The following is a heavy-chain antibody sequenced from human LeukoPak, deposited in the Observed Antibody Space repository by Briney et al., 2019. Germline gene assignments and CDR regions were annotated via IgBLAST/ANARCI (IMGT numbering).Heavy chain of an antibody. D-gene: IGHD3-22*01. CDR3: ARDRVAFDV. V-gene: IGHV3-66*02. J-gene: IGHJ3*01. Sequence: AGGSLRLSCAASGFTVSSNYMNWVRQAPGKGLEWVSVIYSGGSTYYVDSVKGRFTISRDNSKNTLYLQMNSLRAEDTAVYYCARDRVAFDVWGQGTMVTVSS. CDR2: IYSGGST. CDR1: GFTVSSNY.